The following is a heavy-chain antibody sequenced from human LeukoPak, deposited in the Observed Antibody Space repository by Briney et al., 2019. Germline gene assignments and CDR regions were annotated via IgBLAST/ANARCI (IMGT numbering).Heavy chain of an antibody. J-gene: IGHJ4*02. CDR2: ISGGGGSI. CDR3: AKSVRVSSSSWVDY. Sequence: GGSLRLSCAASGFTFSSYAMSWVRQAPGKGLEWVSAISGGGGSIYYADSVKGRFTISRDNSKNTLYLQMNSLRAEDTAVYYCAKSVRVSSSSWVDYWGQGTLVTVSS. V-gene: IGHV3-23*01. D-gene: IGHD6-6*01. CDR1: GFTFSSYA.